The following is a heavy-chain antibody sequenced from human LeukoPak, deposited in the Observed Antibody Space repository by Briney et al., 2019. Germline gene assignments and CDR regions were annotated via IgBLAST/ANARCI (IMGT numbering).Heavy chain of an antibody. CDR1: GFSFSNYG. CDR3: ATLTGTLDY. CDR2: MQYDGSVE. J-gene: IGHJ4*02. D-gene: IGHD1-20*01. V-gene: IGHV3-30*02. Sequence: GGSLRLSCVASGFSFSNYGTHWVRQAPGKGLEWVTFMQYDGSVEFYADSVKGRFTISRDNSKNSLYLQMNSLRAEDTAVYYCATLTGTLDYWGQGTLVTVSS.